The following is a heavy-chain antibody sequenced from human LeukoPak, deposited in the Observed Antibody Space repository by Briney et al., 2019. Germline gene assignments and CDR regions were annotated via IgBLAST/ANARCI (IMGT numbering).Heavy chain of an antibody. Sequence: SETLSLTCAVSAYSISSGYYWGWTRQPPGKGVGWIGSIYHSGITHYNPSLKGRLTISVDTSKNQFSLKLGSVTAAATGVYYCPRGLYYGPGSYTAAGNWGQGTRVTVSS. CDR1: AYSISSGYY. D-gene: IGHD3-10*01. CDR3: PRGLYYGPGSYTAAGN. CDR2: IYHSGIT. J-gene: IGHJ4*02. V-gene: IGHV4-38-2*01.